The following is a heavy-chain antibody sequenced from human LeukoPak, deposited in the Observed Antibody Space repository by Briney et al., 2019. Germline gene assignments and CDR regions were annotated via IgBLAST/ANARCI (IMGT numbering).Heavy chain of an antibody. CDR1: GYTFTGYY. D-gene: IGHD2-15*01. V-gene: IGHV1-2*02. J-gene: IGHJ2*01. CDR3: ARFDCSGGSCYSWYFDL. Sequence: GASVKVSCKASGYTFTGYYMHWVRQAPGQGLEWMGWINPNSGGTKYAQKFQGRVTMTRDTSISTAYMELSRLRSDDTAMYYCARFDCSGGSCYSWYFDLWGRGTLATVSS. CDR2: INPNSGGT.